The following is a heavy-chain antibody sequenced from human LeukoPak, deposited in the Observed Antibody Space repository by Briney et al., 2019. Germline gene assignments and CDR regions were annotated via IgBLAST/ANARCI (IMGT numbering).Heavy chain of an antibody. V-gene: IGHV4-30-2*01. CDR2: IYHSGST. J-gene: IGHJ4*02. Sequence: SQTLSLTRTVSGGSISSGGYYWSWIRQHPGKGLEWIGYIYHSGSTYYNPSLKSRVTISVDRSKNQFSLKLSSVTAADTAVYYCASGYCSGGSCYAIDYWGQGTLVTVSS. D-gene: IGHD2-15*01. CDR3: ASGYCSGGSCYAIDY. CDR1: GGSISSGGYY.